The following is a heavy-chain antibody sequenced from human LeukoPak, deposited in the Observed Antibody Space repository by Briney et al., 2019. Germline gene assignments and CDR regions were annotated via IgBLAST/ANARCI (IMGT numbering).Heavy chain of an antibody. J-gene: IGHJ4*02. V-gene: IGHV4-31*03. D-gene: IGHD7-27*01. CDR1: GGSISSGGYY. Sequence: PSQTLSLTCTVSGGSISSGGYYWSWIRQHPGKGLEWIGYIYYSGGTYYNPSLKSRVTISVDTSKNQFSLKLSSVTAADTAVYYCARVHFNWGIDYWGQGTLVTVSS. CDR3: ARVHFNWGIDY. CDR2: IYYSGGT.